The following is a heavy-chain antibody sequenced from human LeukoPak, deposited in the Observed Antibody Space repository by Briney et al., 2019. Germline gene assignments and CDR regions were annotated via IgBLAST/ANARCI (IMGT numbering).Heavy chain of an antibody. D-gene: IGHD2-2*01. J-gene: IGHJ4*02. V-gene: IGHV1-2*02. CDR3: ARANFLYCSSTTCLFAY. CDR2: INPNDGDT. Sequence: ASVKVSCKASGYTFTDYYMHWVRQAHGQGFEWMGWINPNDGDTNYAQKFQGRVTMTRDTSISTAHMEVSRLRSDDTAVYYGARANFLYCSSTTCLFAYWGQGTLVTVSS. CDR1: GYTFTDYY.